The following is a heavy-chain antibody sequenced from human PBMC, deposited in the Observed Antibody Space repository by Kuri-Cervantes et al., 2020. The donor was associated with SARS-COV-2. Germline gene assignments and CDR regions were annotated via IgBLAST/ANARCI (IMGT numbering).Heavy chain of an antibody. Sequence: LRLSCAISGDTVSRNGAAWTWIRQSTSKGLEWLGRTYYRTKWYTDYAAPVKSRITITPDTSTNQFSLQLTSVTPEDTAVYFCAREDMVGVFKYWGQGTLVTVSS. V-gene: IGHV6-1*01. D-gene: IGHD1-26*01. CDR2: TYYRTKWYT. J-gene: IGHJ4*02. CDR3: AREDMVGVFKY. CDR1: GDTVSRNGAA.